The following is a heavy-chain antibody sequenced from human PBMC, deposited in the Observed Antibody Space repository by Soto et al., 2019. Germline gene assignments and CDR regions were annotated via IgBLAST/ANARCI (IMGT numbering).Heavy chain of an antibody. V-gene: IGHV1-3*01. CDR3: ARGIATGQLDP. J-gene: IGHJ5*02. Sequence: QVQLVQSGAEVKKPGASVKISCKASGYTFTRYTMNWVRQAPGQRLEWMGWINPDNGNTKSSQKFQDRGIITRDTSACTAYMDLSSLRSEDTAVYYCARGIATGQLDPWGQGTLVTVSS. D-gene: IGHD2-15*01. CDR1: GYTFTRYT. CDR2: INPDNGNT.